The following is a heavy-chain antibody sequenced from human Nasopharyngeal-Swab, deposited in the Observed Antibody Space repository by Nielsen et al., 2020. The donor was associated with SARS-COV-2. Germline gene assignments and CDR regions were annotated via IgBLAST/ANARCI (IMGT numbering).Heavy chain of an antibody. D-gene: IGHD6-19*01. Sequence: GESLKISCAASGFTFSNFNMHWVRQAPGKGLEWVALISYDGSYSYYADSMKGRFTISRDNSKNTLYLQVDSLRTDDTAVYYCAKDVLSSGWWGFDPWGQGTQVTVSS. CDR2: ISYDGSYS. V-gene: IGHV3-30*18. J-gene: IGHJ5*02. CDR3: AKDVLSSGWWGFDP. CDR1: GFTFSNFN.